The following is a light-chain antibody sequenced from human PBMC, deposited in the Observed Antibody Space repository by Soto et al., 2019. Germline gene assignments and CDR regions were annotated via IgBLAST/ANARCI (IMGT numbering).Light chain of an antibody. Sequence: QSVLTQPPSASGSPGQSVTISCTGTSSDVGAYKYVSWYQQYPGKAPKLMIYEVSKRPSGVPDRFSGSKSVNTASLTVSGLQAEDEADYYCTSYAGSNIWVFGGGTKVTV. CDR1: SSDVGAYKY. J-gene: IGLJ3*02. V-gene: IGLV2-8*01. CDR2: EVS. CDR3: TSYAGSNIWV.